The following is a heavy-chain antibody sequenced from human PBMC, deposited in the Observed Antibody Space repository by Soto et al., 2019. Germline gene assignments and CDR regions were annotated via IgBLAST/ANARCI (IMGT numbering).Heavy chain of an antibody. CDR1: GYTFTGYY. CDR3: ARVNPYDSSGYFDY. J-gene: IGHJ4*02. V-gene: IGHV1-2*02. Sequence: ASVKVSCKASGYTFTGYYMHWVRQAPGQGLEWMGWTNPNSGGTNYAQKFQGRVTMTRDTSISTAYMELSRLRSDDTAVYYCARVNPYDSSGYFDYWGQGTLVTVSS. D-gene: IGHD3-22*01. CDR2: TNPNSGGT.